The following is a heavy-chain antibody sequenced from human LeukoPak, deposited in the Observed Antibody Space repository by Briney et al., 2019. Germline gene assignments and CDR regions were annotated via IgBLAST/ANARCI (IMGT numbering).Heavy chain of an antibody. V-gene: IGHV4-39*01. CDR3: ARGYCSSTSCLGDY. J-gene: IGHJ4*02. Sequence: SETLSLTCTVSGGSISSSSYYRGWIRQPPGKGLEWIGSIYYSGSTYYNPSLKSRVTISVDTSKNQFSLKLSSVTAADTAVYYCARGYCSSTSCLGDYWGQGTLVTVSS. CDR1: GGSISSSSYY. CDR2: IYYSGST. D-gene: IGHD2-2*01.